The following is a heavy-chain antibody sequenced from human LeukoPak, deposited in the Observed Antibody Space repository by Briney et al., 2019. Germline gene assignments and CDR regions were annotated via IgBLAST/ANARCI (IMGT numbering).Heavy chain of an antibody. J-gene: IGHJ5*02. Sequence: ASVKVSCKASGYTFTSYYMHWVRQAPGQGLEWMGWINPNSGGTNYAQKFQGRVTMTRDTSISTAYMELSRLRSADTAVYYCARMVRGVYDWFDPWGQGTLVTVSS. CDR2: INPNSGGT. CDR3: ARMVRGVYDWFDP. V-gene: IGHV1-2*02. D-gene: IGHD3-10*01. CDR1: GYTFTSYY.